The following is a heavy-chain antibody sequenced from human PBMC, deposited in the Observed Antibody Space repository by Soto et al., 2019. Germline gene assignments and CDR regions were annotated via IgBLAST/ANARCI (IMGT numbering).Heavy chain of an antibody. V-gene: IGHV4-30-2*01. CDR3: ARGSSIAARHPRYYYYYGMDV. D-gene: IGHD6-6*01. CDR2: IYHSGST. Sequence: SLTCAVSGGSISSGGYSWSWIRQPPGKGLEWIGYIYHSGSTYYNPSLKSRVTISVDRSKNQFSLKLSSVTAADTAVYYCARGSSIAARHPRYYYYYGMDVWGHGTTVTVSS. CDR1: GGSISSGGYS. J-gene: IGHJ6*02.